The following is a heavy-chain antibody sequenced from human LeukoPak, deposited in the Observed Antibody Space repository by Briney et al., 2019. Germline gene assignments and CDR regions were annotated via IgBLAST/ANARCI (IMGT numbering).Heavy chain of an antibody. CDR3: ATADYDSSGYYPNFDY. CDR1: GYTLTELS. D-gene: IGHD3-22*01. J-gene: IGHJ4*02. CDR2: FDPEDGET. Sequence: ASVKVSCKVSGYTLTELSMHWVRQAPGKGLEWMGGFDPEDGETIYAQKFQGRVTMTEDTSTDTAYMELSSLRSEDTAVYYCATADYDSSGYYPNFDYWGQGTLVTVSS. V-gene: IGHV1-24*01.